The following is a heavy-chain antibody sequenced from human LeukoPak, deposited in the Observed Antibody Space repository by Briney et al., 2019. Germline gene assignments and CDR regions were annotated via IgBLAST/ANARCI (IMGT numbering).Heavy chain of an antibody. Sequence: SETLSLTCTVSGGSISSSSYYWGWIRQPPGKGLKWIGSIYYSGSTYYNPFLKSRVTMSVDTSKNQFSLKLSSVTAADTAVYYCARAELTDWGQGTLVTVSS. J-gene: IGHJ4*02. CDR3: ARAELTD. CDR2: IYYSGST. D-gene: IGHD3-10*01. CDR1: GGSISSSSYY. V-gene: IGHV4-39*07.